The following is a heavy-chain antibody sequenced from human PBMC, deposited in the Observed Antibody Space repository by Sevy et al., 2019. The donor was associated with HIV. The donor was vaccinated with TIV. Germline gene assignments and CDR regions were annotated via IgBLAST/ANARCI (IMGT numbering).Heavy chain of an antibody. CDR1: GFTFSRNA. Sequence: GGSLRLSCAASGFTFSRNAMSWVRQAPGKGLEWASGITGSGGSTYYADSVKGRFTISRDNSKNTLYLQMNSRRVEDTAVYYCAKVGYCSSTSCYSIYYGMDVWGQGTTVTVSS. J-gene: IGHJ6*02. D-gene: IGHD2-2*02. CDR2: ITGSGGST. V-gene: IGHV3-23*01. CDR3: AKVGYCSSTSCYSIYYGMDV.